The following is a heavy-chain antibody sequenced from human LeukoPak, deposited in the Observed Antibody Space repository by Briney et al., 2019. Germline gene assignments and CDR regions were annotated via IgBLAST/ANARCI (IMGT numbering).Heavy chain of an antibody. V-gene: IGHV4-59*08. J-gene: IGHJ3*02. CDR1: GGSISSYY. CDR2: IYYSGST. Sequence: SSETLSLTCTVSGGSISSYYWSWIRQPPGKGLEWIGYIYYSGSTNYNPSLKSRVTISVDTSKNQFSLKLSSVTAADTAVYYCARHWAYCSGGSCYSGAFDIWGQGTMVTVSS. CDR3: ARHWAYCSGGSCYSGAFDI. D-gene: IGHD2-15*01.